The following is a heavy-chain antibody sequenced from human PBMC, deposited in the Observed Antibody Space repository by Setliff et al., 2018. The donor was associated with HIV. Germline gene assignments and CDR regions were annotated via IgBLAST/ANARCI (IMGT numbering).Heavy chain of an antibody. CDR2: IFTGGTT. J-gene: IGHJ3*01. Sequence: KTSETLSLTCTVSGGSFRSYYWSWIRQSPGKGLEWLGYIFTGGTTKYNPSLEIRVTISVDTSRNQFSLRLTSVTAADAAIYFCARENAGVTVVRGIIISDAFDLWGPGTVVTVSS. CDR3: ARENAGVTVVRGIIISDAFDL. CDR1: GGSFRSYY. D-gene: IGHD3-10*01. V-gene: IGHV4-59*01.